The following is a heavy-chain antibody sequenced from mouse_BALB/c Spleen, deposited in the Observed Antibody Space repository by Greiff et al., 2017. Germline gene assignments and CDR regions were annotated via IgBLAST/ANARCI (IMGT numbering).Heavy chain of an antibody. V-gene: IGHV1-9*01. J-gene: IGHJ4*01. CDR3: ARAGDGYSMDY. Sequence: QVQLQQPGAELVKPGASVKISCKATGYTFSSYWIEWVKQRPGHGLEWIGEILPGSGSTNYNEKFKGKATFTADTSSNTAYMQLSSLTSEDSAVYYCARAGDGYSMDYWGQGTSVTVSS. D-gene: IGHD2-3*01. CDR1: GYTFSSYW. CDR2: ILPGSGST.